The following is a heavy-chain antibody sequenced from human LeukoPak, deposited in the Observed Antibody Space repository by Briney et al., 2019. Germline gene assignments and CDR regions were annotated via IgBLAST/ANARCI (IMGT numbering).Heavy chain of an antibody. D-gene: IGHD3-22*01. Sequence: SVKVSCKASGGTFSSYAISWVRQAPGQGLEWMGRIIPILGIANYAQKFQGRVTITADKSTSTAYMELSSLRSEDTAVYYCARELWSRYYYDSSGYGSNAFDIWGQGTMVTVSS. J-gene: IGHJ3*02. V-gene: IGHV1-69*04. CDR1: GGTFSSYA. CDR2: IIPILGIA. CDR3: ARELWSRYYYDSSGYGSNAFDI.